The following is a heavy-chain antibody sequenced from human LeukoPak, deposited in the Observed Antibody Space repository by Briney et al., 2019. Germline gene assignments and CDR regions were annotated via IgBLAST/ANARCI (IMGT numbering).Heavy chain of an antibody. J-gene: IGHJ4*02. CDR2: ISDSGHST. D-gene: IGHD2-15*01. CDR1: GITLSNYG. CDR3: AKRGVAIRVILVGFHKEAYYFDS. Sequence: GGSLRLSCVVSGITLSNYGMSWVRQAPGKGLEWVAGISDSGHSTNYANSVKGRFTISRGNPKNTLYLQMNSLRAEDTAVYFCAKRGVAIRVILVGFHKEAYYFDSWGQGALVTVSS. V-gene: IGHV3-23*01.